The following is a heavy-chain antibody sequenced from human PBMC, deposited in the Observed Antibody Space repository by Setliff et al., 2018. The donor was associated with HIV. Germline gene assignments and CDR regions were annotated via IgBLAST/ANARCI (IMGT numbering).Heavy chain of an antibody. CDR3: AKVFWGSYPTPDAFDI. CDR1: GFTFSSYW. J-gene: IGHJ3*02. V-gene: IGHV3-23*01. Sequence: GGSLRLSCAASGFTFSSYWMSWVRQAPGKGLVWVSRINSDGRSTFYADSAKGRCTISRDNSKNTLHLQLNSLRAEDTAVYYCAKVFWGSYPTPDAFDIWGQGTMVTVSS. D-gene: IGHD3-16*02. CDR2: INSDGRST.